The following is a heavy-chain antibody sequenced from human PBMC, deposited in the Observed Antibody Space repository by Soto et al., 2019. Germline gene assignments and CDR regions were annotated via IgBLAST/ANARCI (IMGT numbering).Heavy chain of an antibody. V-gene: IGHV3-30*03. CDR1: GFTFSNSG. Sequence: QVQLVESGGGVVQPGRSLRLSCAASGFTFSNSGMHWVRQAPGKGLEWVAVISYDGSNEHYADSVKGRFTVSRDGSKNTLYLQMNSLRAEDTAVYYCARDRSFSWSFDYWGQGTLVTVSS. CDR2: ISYDGSNE. J-gene: IGHJ4*02. CDR3: ARDRSFSWSFDY. D-gene: IGHD6-13*01.